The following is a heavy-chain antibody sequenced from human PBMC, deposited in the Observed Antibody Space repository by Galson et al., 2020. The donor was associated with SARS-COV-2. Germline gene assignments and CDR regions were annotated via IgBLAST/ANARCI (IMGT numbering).Heavy chain of an antibody. J-gene: IGHJ6*02. D-gene: IGHD3-10*02. CDR1: GFTFSNYG. CDR3: AKRPKLFEIWPYGMDV. Sequence: QLGESLKISCAASGFTFSNYGMHWVRQAPGKGLEWVAVISYEGSNKYYADSVRGRFFISRDNSKNTLYLQMDSLRAEDTAVYHCAKRPKLFEIWPYGMDVWGQGTTVTVSS. CDR2: ISYEGSNK. V-gene: IGHV3-30*18.